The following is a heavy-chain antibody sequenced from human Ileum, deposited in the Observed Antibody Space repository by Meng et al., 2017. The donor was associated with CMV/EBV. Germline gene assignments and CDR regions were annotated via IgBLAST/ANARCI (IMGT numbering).Heavy chain of an antibody. CDR3: ARSRVYWYFDL. Sequence: QKQLPQWGAGLLKPSETLSLHCAVYGGSFSDYYWSWIRQPPGKGLEWIGEISHSGITNYNPSLKSRVTISIDTSKKQFSLKLSSVTAADTAVYYCARSRVYWYFDLWGRGTLVTVSS. CDR2: ISHSGIT. J-gene: IGHJ2*01. CDR1: GGSFSDYY. V-gene: IGHV4-34*01.